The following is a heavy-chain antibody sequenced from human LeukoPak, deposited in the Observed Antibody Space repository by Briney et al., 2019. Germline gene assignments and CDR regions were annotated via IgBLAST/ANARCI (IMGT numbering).Heavy chain of an antibody. J-gene: IGHJ4*02. Sequence: PGGSLRLSCAASGFTFSSYWMHWVRQAPGEGLVWVSRINSDGSSTSYADSVKGRFTISRDNAKNTLYLQMNSLRAEDTAVYYCARKGYCSGGSCYSTYFDYWGQGTLVTVSS. CDR3: ARKGYCSGGSCYSTYFDY. V-gene: IGHV3-74*01. CDR2: INSDGSST. CDR1: GFTFSSYW. D-gene: IGHD2-15*01.